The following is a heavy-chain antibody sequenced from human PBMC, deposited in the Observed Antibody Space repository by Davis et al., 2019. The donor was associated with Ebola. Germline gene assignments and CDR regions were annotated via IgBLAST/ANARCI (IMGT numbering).Heavy chain of an antibody. CDR2: IYLSGST. CDR3: AKGGHDFWSGHPGVYFDY. J-gene: IGHJ4*02. CDR1: GGSISSSSYY. Sequence: PSETLSLTCSVSGGSISSSSYYWGWTRQPPGKGLEWIGSIYLSGSTYYNPALTSRLTISVDTSKSQFSLKLSSVTAADTGVYYCAKGGHDFWSGHPGVYFDYWGQGTLVTVSS. V-gene: IGHV4-39*07. D-gene: IGHD3-3*01.